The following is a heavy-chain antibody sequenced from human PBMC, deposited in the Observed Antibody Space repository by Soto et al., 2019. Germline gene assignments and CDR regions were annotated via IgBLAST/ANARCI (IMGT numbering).Heavy chain of an antibody. CDR1: GYTLTELS. D-gene: IGHD4-4*01. J-gene: IGHJ6*02. V-gene: IGHV1-24*01. CDR3: ATSDSRGASNPHYYYGMDV. CDR2: FDPEDGET. Sequence: QVQLVQSGAEVKKPGASVKVSCKVSGYTLTELSMHWVRQAPGKGLEWMGGFDPEDGETIYAQKFQGRVTMTEDTSTDTAYMELSSLRSEDTAVYYCATSDSRGASNPHYYYGMDVWGQGTTVTVSS.